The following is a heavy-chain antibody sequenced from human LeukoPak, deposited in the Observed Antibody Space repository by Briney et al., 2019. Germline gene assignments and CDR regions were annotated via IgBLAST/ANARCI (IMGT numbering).Heavy chain of an antibody. CDR3: AKYLGKYSYGYSGLDY. CDR2: LSGSGAST. CDR1: GFTFSSCA. D-gene: IGHD5-18*01. Sequence: GGSLRLSCAASGFTFSSCAMTWVRQAPGKGLEWVSSLSGSGASTFYADSVKGRFTISRDDSKNTLSLQMSSLRAEDTAVYFCAKYLGKYSYGYSGLDYWGQGTLVTVSS. J-gene: IGHJ4*02. V-gene: IGHV3-23*01.